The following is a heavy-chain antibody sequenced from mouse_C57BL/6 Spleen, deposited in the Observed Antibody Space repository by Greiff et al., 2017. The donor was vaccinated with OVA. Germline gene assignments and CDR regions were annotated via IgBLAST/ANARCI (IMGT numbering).Heavy chain of an antibody. CDR1: GYTFTSYW. J-gene: IGHJ1*03. CDR3: ARNTVVAGDWYFDV. Sequence: QVQLKQPGAELVMPGASVKLSCKASGYTFTSYWMHWVKQRPGQGLEWIGEIDPSDSYTNYNQKFTGKSTLTVDKSSSAAYMQLSSLTSEDSAVYYCARNTVVAGDWYFDVWGTGTTVTVSS. D-gene: IGHD1-1*01. CDR2: IDPSDSYT. V-gene: IGHV1-69*01.